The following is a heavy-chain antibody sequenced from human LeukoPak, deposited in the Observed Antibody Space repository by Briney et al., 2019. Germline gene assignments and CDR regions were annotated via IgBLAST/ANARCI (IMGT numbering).Heavy chain of an antibody. V-gene: IGHV3-7*02. Sequence: GGSLRLSCAASGFTFSSCWMSWVRQAPGKGLEWVANIKQDGSEIYYVDSVKGRFTISRDNAKNSLYLQMNSLRVEDTAVYYCAGTWASAGRFNPWGQGTLVTVSS. CDR2: IKQDGSEI. J-gene: IGHJ5*02. CDR3: AGTWASAGRFNP. D-gene: IGHD6-13*01. CDR1: GFTFSSCW.